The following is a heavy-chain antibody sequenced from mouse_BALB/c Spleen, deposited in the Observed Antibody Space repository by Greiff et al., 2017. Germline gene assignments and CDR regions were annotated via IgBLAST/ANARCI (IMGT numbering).Heavy chain of an antibody. J-gene: IGHJ4*01. D-gene: IGHD1-1*01. CDR3: ARDYGSSSYAMDD. Sequence: QVQLQQPGAELVKPGTSVKLSCKASGYNFTSYWINWVKLRPGQGLEWIGDIYPGSGSTNYNEKFKSKATLTVDTSSSTAYMQLSSLASEDSALYYCARDYGSSSYAMDDWGQGTSVTVSS. CDR1: GYNFTSYW. V-gene: IGHV1-55*01. CDR2: IYPGSGST.